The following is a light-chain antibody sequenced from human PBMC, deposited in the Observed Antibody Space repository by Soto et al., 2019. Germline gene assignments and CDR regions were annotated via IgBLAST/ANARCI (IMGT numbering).Light chain of an antibody. Sequence: QSALTQPASVSGSPGQSITISCTGTSSDVGGYNFVSWYQQHPGKVPKLMIFDVNRRPSGVSGRFSGSKSGNTASLTISGLHAEDEGDYYCCSYTSSSTHVFGSGTKLTVL. V-gene: IGLV2-14*03. CDR3: CSYTSSSTHV. J-gene: IGLJ1*01. CDR2: DVN. CDR1: SSDVGGYNF.